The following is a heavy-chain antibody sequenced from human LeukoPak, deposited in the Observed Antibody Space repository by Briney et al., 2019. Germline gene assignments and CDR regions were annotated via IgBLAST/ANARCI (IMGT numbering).Heavy chain of an antibody. CDR2: ISYDGSNK. D-gene: IGHD3-16*01. CDR3: AKDEGGAPSY. V-gene: IGHV3-30*18. CDR1: GFTFSSYG. J-gene: IGHJ4*02. Sequence: GGSLRLSCAASGFTFSSYGMHWVRQAPGKGLEWVAVISYDGSNKYYADPVKGRFTISRDNSKNTLYLQMNSLRAEDTAVYYCAKDEGGAPSYWGQGTLVTVSS.